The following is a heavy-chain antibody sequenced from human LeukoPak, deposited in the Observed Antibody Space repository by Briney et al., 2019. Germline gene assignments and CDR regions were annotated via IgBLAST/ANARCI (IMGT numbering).Heavy chain of an antibody. CDR1: GFTFSSYG. D-gene: IGHD3-10*01. CDR2: IWYDGSNK. V-gene: IGHV3-33*01. CDR3: AREYYGSGRAFDY. J-gene: IGHJ4*02. Sequence: GGSLRLSCAASGFTFSSYGMHWVRQAPGKGLEWVAVIWYDGSNKYYADSVKGRFTISRDNSKNTLYLQMNSLRAEDTAVYYCAREYYGSGRAFDYWGQGTLVTVSS.